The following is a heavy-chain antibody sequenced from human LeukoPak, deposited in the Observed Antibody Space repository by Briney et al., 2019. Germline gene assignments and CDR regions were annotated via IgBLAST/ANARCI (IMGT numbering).Heavy chain of an antibody. CDR1: GYTFNSYG. V-gene: IGHV1-18*01. J-gene: IGHJ6*02. CDR3: AKGSYDSSGYFYYQYGMDV. D-gene: IGHD3-22*01. CDR2: ISTYNGNT. Sequence: ASVKVSCKASGYTFNSYGFHWVRQAPGQGLEWMGWISTYNGNTKYSQKLQGRVTLTTDTSTSTAYMGLRSLRYDDTAVYYCAKGSYDSSGYFYYQYGMDVWGQGTTVTVSS.